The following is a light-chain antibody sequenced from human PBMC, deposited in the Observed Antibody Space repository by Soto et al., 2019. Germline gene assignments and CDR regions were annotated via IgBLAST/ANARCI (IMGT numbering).Light chain of an antibody. CDR1: QTISNW. V-gene: IGKV1-5*01. J-gene: IGKJ1*01. Sequence: DIQRTPNPSTLAASVGDRVTVTCRASQTISNWLAWYQQKPGKAPKILIYDASSLESGVPSRFSGSRSGTECTLTITSLQPDDFETYYCQQYNSYPWTFGQGTKVDIK. CDR3: QQYNSYPWT. CDR2: DAS.